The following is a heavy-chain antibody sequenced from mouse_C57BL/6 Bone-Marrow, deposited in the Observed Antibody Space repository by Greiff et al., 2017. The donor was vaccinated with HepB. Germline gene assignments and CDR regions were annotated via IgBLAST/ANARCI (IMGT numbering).Heavy chain of an antibody. V-gene: IGHV3-6*01. J-gene: IGHJ2*01. CDR1: GYSITSGYY. CDR2: ISYDGSN. CDR3: ARDGGYYYGSSYVFDY. D-gene: IGHD1-1*01. Sequence: VQLKESGPGLVKPSQSLSLTCSVTGYSITSGYYWNWIRQFPGNKLEWMGYISYDGSNNYNPSLKNRISITRDTSKNQFFLKLNSVTTEDTATYYCARDGGYYYGSSYVFDYWGQGTTLTVSS.